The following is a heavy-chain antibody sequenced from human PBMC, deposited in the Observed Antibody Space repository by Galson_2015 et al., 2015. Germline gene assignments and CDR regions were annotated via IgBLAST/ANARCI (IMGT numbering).Heavy chain of an antibody. D-gene: IGHD3-10*01. CDR2: IGTAGDT. Sequence: SLRLSCAASGFTFSSYDMHWVRQATGKGLEWVSAIGTAGDTYYPGSVKGRFTISRENAKNSLYLQMNSLRAGDTAVYYCARGYNGSGSYYMYYYYGMDVWGQGTTVTVSS. J-gene: IGHJ6*02. V-gene: IGHV3-13*01. CDR1: GFTFSSYD. CDR3: ARGYNGSGSYYMYYYYGMDV.